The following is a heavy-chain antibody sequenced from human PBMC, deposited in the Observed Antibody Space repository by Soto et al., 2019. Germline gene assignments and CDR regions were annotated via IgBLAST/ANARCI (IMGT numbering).Heavy chain of an antibody. CDR3: ARDGTADYYDSSGPSYDY. J-gene: IGHJ4*02. CDR2: IWYDGSNK. CDR1: GFTFSSYG. V-gene: IGHV3-33*01. D-gene: IGHD3-22*01. Sequence: QVQLVESGGGVVQPGRSLRLSCAASGFTFSSYGMHWVRQAPGKGLEWVAVIWYDGSNKYYADSVKGRFTISRDNSKKKLYLQMNSLRAEDTAVYYCARDGTADYYDSSGPSYDYWGQGTLVTVSS.